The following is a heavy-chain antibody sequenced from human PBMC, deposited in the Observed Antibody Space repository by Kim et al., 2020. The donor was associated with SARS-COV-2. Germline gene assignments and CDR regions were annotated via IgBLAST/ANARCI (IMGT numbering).Heavy chain of an antibody. Sequence: GGSLRLSCAASGFTFSSYAMSWVRQAPGKGLEWVSAISGSGGSTYYADSVKGRLTISRDTSKNTLYLQMNSLRAEDTAVYYCAKGSRKLSNWFDPWGQGTLVTVSS. CDR1: GFTFSSYA. J-gene: IGHJ5*02. CDR3: AKGSRKLSNWFDP. CDR2: ISGSGGST. V-gene: IGHV3-23*01.